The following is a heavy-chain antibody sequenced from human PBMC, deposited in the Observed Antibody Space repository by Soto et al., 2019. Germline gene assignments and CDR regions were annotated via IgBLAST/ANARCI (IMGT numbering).Heavy chain of an antibody. D-gene: IGHD1-26*01. J-gene: IGHJ4*02. CDR1: GGTFSSYA. V-gene: IGHV1-69*12. CDR3: ARVPPGSYYEFAQSYLDY. CDR2: IIPIFGTA. Sequence: QVQLVQSGAEVKKPGSSVKVSCKASGGTFSSYAISWVRQAPGQGLEWMGGIIPIFGTANYAQKFQGRVTITADESTSTAYMELSSLRSEDTAVYYCARVPPGSYYEFAQSYLDYWGQGTLVTVSS.